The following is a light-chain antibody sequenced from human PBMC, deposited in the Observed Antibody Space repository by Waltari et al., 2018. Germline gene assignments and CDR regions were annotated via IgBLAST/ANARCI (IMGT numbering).Light chain of an antibody. CDR2: RND. CDR1: SSNLGSNV. Sequence: QSVLTQPPSASGTPRQRVTISCSGSSSNLGSNVVNWYQQVPGTTPKLLIYRNDQRPSGVPDRFSGSKSGTSASLAISGLRSEDEADYYCAAWDDKLGGRWEFGGGTKLTVL. CDR3: AAWDDKLGGRWE. J-gene: IGLJ2*01. V-gene: IGLV1-47*01.